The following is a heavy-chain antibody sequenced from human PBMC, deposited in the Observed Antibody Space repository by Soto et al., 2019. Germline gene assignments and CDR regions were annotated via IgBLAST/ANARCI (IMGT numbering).Heavy chain of an antibody. V-gene: IGHV3-64D*06. CDR1: GFTFSSYA. CDR3: VKXGTPYDFWSGYFSNFDY. J-gene: IGHJ4*02. D-gene: IGHD3-3*01. Sequence: GGSLRLSCPASGFTFSSYAMHWVRQAPGKGLEYVSAVSSNGGTTYYADSVKGRFTISRDNSKNTLYLQMSTLTAEDTAVYYCVKXGTPYDFWSGYFSNFDYWGQGTLVTVSS. CDR2: VSSNGGTT.